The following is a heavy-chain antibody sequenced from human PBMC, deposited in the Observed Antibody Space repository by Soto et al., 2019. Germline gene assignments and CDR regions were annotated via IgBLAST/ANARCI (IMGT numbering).Heavy chain of an antibody. CDR1: GGSFSGYY. J-gene: IGHJ5*02. Sequence: SETLSLTCAVYGGSFSGYYWSWIRQPPGKGLEWIGEINHSGSTNYNPSLKSRVTISVDTSKNQFSLKLSSVTAADTAVYYCARYQLSYSSSWYSRIGNWFDPWGQGTLVTVSS. CDR3: ARYQLSYSSSWYSRIGNWFDP. CDR2: INHSGST. D-gene: IGHD6-13*01. V-gene: IGHV4-34*01.